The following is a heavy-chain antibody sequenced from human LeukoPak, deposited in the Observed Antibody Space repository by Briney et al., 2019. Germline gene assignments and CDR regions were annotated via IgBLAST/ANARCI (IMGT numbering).Heavy chain of an antibody. CDR1: GGSLGSSNW. CDR3: ARGGGTVEKSNAFDI. D-gene: IGHD4-23*01. V-gene: IGHV4-4*02. J-gene: IGHJ3*02. Sequence: PSETLSLTCAVSGGSLGSSNWWSGVRQPPGKGLEGIGEIYYSGTTNYNPSLKSRVTISVDKSKNQFSLKLSSVTAADTAVYYCARGGGTVEKSNAFDIWGQGTMVIVSS. CDR2: IYYSGTT.